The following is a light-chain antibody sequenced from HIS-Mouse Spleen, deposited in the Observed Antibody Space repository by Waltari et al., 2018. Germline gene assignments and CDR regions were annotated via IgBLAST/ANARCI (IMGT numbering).Light chain of an antibody. Sequence: QSALTQPRSVSGSPGQSVTISCTGTSSDVGGYNYVSWYQQHPGKAPKLMIYDVIKRPSGVPDHFAGSKSGNTASLTISGLQAEDEADYYCCSYAGSYTFVVFGGGTKLTVL. CDR2: DVI. J-gene: IGLJ2*01. V-gene: IGLV2-11*01. CDR1: SSDVGGYNY. CDR3: CSYAGSYTFVV.